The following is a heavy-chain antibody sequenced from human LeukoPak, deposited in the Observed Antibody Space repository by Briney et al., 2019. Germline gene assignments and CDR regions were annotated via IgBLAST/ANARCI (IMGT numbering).Heavy chain of an antibody. CDR2: ISSSSSTI. CDR3: ASLVVVTAMDYYYGMDV. D-gene: IGHD2-21*02. Sequence: GGSLRLSCAASGFTFSSYAMSWVRQAPGKGLEWVSYISSSSSTIYYADSVKGRFTISRDNAKNSLYLQMNSLRAEDTAVHYCASLVVVTAMDYYYGMDVWGQGTTVTVSS. J-gene: IGHJ6*02. CDR1: GFTFSSYA. V-gene: IGHV3-48*01.